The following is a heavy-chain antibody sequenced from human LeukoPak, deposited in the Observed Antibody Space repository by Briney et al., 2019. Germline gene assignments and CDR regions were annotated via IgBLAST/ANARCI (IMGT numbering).Heavy chain of an antibody. CDR2: IYTSGST. J-gene: IGHJ4*02. D-gene: IGHD1-26*01. Sequence: SETLSLTCTVSGGSISSYYWSWIRQPAGKGLEWIGRIYTSGSTNYNPSLKSRVTMSVDTSKNQFSLKLSSVPAADTAVYYCARVHRGSYYAYFDYWGQGTLVTVSS. CDR1: GGSISSYY. V-gene: IGHV4-4*07. CDR3: ARVHRGSYYAYFDY.